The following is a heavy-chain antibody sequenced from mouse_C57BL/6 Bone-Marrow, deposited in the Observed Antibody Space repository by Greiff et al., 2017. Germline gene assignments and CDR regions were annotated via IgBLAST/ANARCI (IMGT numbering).Heavy chain of an antibody. Sequence: EVQLQQSGAELVKPGASVTLSCTASGFNIKDYYIHWVKQRTEQGLEWIGRIDPEDGETKYSPKFQDQATIPADTSANTAYLHLSSLTSDDTAVNYCTRSLVYYGTNYWGQGTTLTVSS. CDR2: IDPEDGET. V-gene: IGHV14-2*01. CDR3: TRSLVYYGTNY. J-gene: IGHJ2*01. D-gene: IGHD1-1*01. CDR1: GFNIKDYY.